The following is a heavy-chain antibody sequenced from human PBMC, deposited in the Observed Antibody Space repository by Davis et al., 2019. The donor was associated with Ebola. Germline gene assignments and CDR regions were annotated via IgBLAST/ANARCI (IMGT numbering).Heavy chain of an antibody. D-gene: IGHD5-18*01. J-gene: IGHJ6*02. CDR3: ARGGIQLWLMDYYYYGMDV. V-gene: IGHV4-39*07. CDR2: IYHSGST. CDR1: GGSISSSSYY. Sequence: SETLSLTCTVSGGSISSSSYYWGWIRQPPGKGLEWIGSIYHSGSTYYNPSLKSRVTISVDTSKNQFSLKLSSVTAADTAVYYCARGGIQLWLMDYYYYGMDVWGQGTTVTVSS.